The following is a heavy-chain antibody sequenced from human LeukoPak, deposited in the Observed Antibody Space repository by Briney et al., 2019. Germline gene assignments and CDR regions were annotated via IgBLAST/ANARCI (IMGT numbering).Heavy chain of an antibody. CDR2: IYYSGST. D-gene: IGHD3-3*01. J-gene: IGHJ5*02. V-gene: IGHV4-39*07. Sequence: SETLSLTCTVSGGSISSSSYYWGWIRQPPGKGLEWIGSIYYSGSTYYNPSLKSRVTMSVDTSKNQFSLNLSSVTAADTAVYYCARNATVIRALRFLERGGWFDPWGQGTLVTVSS. CDR3: ARNATVIRALRFLERGGWFDP. CDR1: GGSISSSSYY.